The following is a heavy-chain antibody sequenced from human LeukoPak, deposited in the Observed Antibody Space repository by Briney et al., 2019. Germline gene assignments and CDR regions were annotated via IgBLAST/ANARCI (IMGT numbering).Heavy chain of an antibody. CDR3: GRHPSMVTFGGAIDY. V-gene: IGHV4-39*01. CDR1: GGSISSPTHY. CDR2: IYYSGNT. J-gene: IGHJ4*02. D-gene: IGHD3-16*01. Sequence: SETLSLTCTVSGGSISSPTHYWGWIRQPPGKELEWIGSIYYSGNTNYSPSLKSRVTISVDTSKNQFSLNLSSVTAADTAVYYCGRHPSMVTFGGAIDYWGQGTLVTVSP.